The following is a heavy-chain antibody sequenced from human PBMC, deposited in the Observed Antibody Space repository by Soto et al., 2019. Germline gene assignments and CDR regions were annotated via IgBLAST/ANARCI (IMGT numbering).Heavy chain of an antibody. J-gene: IGHJ3*02. V-gene: IGHV1-69*02. CDR3: AGGGGAFDI. D-gene: IGHD3-16*01. CDR2: IIPILGIA. Sequence: QVQLVQSGAEVKKPGSSVKVSCKASGGTFSSYTISWVRQAPGQGLEWMGRIIPILGIANYAQKFPGSVTLTAHNSTSPAYMELSSLRSEDTAVYYCAGGGGAFDIWGQGTMVTVSS. CDR1: GGTFSSYT.